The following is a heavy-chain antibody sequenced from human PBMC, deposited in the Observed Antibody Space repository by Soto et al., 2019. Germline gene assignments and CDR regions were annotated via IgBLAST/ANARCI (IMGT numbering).Heavy chain of an antibody. Sequence: ASVKVSCRTAGGTFSSYAISWVRQAPGQGLEWMGGIFPIFGTANYAQKFQVRVTITADESTSTAYLELSSLRSEDTAVYYCARFSNSSGWYEGHFDYWGQGTLVTVSS. CDR3: ARFSNSSGWYEGHFDY. CDR2: IFPIFGTA. V-gene: IGHV1-69*13. CDR1: GGTFSSYA. J-gene: IGHJ4*02. D-gene: IGHD6-19*01.